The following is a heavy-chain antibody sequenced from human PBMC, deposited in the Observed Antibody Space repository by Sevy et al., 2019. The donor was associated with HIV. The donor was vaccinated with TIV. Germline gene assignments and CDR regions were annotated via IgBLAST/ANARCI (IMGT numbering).Heavy chain of an antibody. CDR2: ISGSGGST. J-gene: IGHJ4*02. CDR3: AKDYRGGATVTRFDY. CDR1: GFTFSSYA. D-gene: IGHD4-17*01. V-gene: IGHV3-23*01. Sequence: GESLKISCAASGFTFSSYAMSWVRQAPGKGLEWVSAISGSGGSTYYADSVKGRFTISRDNSKNTLYLQMNSLRAEDTAVYYFAKDYRGGATVTRFDYWGQGTLVTVSS.